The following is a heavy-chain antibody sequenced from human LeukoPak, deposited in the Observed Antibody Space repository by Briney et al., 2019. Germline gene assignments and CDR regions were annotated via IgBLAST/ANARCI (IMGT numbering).Heavy chain of an antibody. V-gene: IGHV3-11*04. J-gene: IGHJ3*02. CDR1: GFTFSDYY. CDR2: ISSSGSTI. CDR3: ARITMIVVVPTAAFDI. D-gene: IGHD3-22*01. Sequence: GGSLRLSCAASGFTFSDYYMSWIRQAPGKGLEWVSYISSSGSTIYYADSVKGRFTISRDNAKNSLYLQMNSLRAEDTAVYYCARITMIVVVPTAAFDIWGQGTMVTVSS.